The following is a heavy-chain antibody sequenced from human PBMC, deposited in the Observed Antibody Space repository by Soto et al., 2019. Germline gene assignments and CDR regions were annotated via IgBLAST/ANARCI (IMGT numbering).Heavy chain of an antibody. D-gene: IGHD6-13*01. CDR1: GGSISSSNW. V-gene: IGHV4-4*02. CDR2: IYHSGST. J-gene: IGHJ4*02. Sequence: QVQLQESGPGLVKPSGTLSLTCAVSGGSISSSNWWSWVRQPPGKGLEWIGEIYHSGSTNYNPSXKSRDTILVDXXKXQXXLKLSSVTAADTAVYYCATDRPGIAAADTLYSFDCWGQGALVTVSS. CDR3: ATDRPGIAAADTLYSFDC.